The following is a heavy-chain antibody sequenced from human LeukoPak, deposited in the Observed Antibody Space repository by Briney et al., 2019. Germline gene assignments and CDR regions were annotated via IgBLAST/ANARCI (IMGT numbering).Heavy chain of an antibody. V-gene: IGHV1-2*06. Sequence: ASVKVSCKASGYTFTGYYMHWVRQAPGQGLEWMGRINPNSGGTNYAQKFQGRVTMTRDTSISTAYMELSRLRSDDTAVYYCATDGHYYGSGSYYDVDYWGQGTLATVSS. D-gene: IGHD3-10*01. CDR3: ATDGHYYGSGSYYDVDY. CDR2: INPNSGGT. CDR1: GYTFTGYY. J-gene: IGHJ4*02.